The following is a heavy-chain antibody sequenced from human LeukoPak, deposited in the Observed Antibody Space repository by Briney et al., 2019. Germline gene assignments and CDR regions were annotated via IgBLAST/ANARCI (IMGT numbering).Heavy chain of an antibody. D-gene: IGHD3-22*01. Sequence: PSETLSLTCTVSGGSISSDHWSWIRQPPGKGLEWIGYIYYSGSTNYNPSLKSRVTISVDTSKNQFSLKLSSVTAADTAVYYCAKGGVSYYYEGWFDPWGQGTLVTVSS. CDR1: GGSISSDH. J-gene: IGHJ5*02. CDR3: AKGGVSYYYEGWFDP. V-gene: IGHV4-59*01. CDR2: IYYSGST.